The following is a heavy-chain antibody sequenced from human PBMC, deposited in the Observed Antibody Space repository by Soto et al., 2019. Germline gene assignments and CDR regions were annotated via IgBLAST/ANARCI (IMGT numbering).Heavy chain of an antibody. CDR2: MYYTGST. D-gene: IGHD3-10*01. J-gene: IGHJ4*02. CDR3: ARHFVAVVIKGWGY. Sequence: SLTCTVSGASINRGGDYWSWIRQPPGKGLEWVGSMYYTGSTFHNPSLKSRISMSADTSKNTFSLNLTSVTAADTAVYYCARHFVAVVIKGWGYWGQGTLVTVSS. CDR1: GASINRGGDY. V-gene: IGHV4-31*03.